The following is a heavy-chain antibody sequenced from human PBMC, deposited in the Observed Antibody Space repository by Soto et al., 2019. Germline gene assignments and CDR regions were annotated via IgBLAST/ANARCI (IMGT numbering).Heavy chain of an antibody. J-gene: IGHJ4*02. CDR1: GFTVSSNY. Sequence: GGALRLSCAASGFTVSSNYMNWVRQAPGKGLEWVSVIYSGGSTYYADSVKGRFTISRDNSKNTLYLQMNSLRAEDTAVYYCARSWAVAGSYDYWGQGTLVTVSS. D-gene: IGHD6-19*01. CDR3: ARSWAVAGSYDY. CDR2: IYSGGST. V-gene: IGHV3-66*01.